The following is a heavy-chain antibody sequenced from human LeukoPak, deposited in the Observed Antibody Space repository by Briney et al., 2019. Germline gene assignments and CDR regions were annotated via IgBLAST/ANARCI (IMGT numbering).Heavy chain of an antibody. D-gene: IGHD3-10*01. Sequence: GESLKISCKGSGYSFTSYWIGWVRQMPGKGLEWMGIIYPGDSDTRYSPSFQGQVTISADKSISTAYLQWSSLKASDTAMYYCARLNGALYGSGSFYYFDYWGQGTLVTVSS. CDR3: ARLNGALYGSGSFYYFDY. CDR2: IYPGDSDT. V-gene: IGHV5-51*01. J-gene: IGHJ4*02. CDR1: GYSFTSYW.